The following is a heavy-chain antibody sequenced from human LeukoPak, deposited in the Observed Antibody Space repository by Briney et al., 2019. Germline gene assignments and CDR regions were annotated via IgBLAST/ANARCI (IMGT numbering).Heavy chain of an antibody. J-gene: IGHJ4*02. D-gene: IGHD3-22*01. CDR3: ARDMYYYDSSGYPPSLVLDY. Sequence: GGSLRLSCAASGFTFSSYGMHWVRQAPGKGLEWVAVIWYDGSNKYYADSVKGRFTISRDNSKNTLYLQMNSPRAEDTAVYYCARDMYYYDSSGYPPSLVLDYWGQGTLVTVSS. CDR2: IWYDGSNK. V-gene: IGHV3-33*01. CDR1: GFTFSSYG.